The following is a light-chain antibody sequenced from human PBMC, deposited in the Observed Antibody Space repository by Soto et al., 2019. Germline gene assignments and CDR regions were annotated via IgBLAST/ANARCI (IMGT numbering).Light chain of an antibody. V-gene: IGKV1-5*01. CDR1: QSISHF. Sequence: DIQMTQSPSTLSASVGDRATISCRASQSISHFLAWYQQKPGKVPKLLIYDASNLGTGVPERFSGSGSGTDFTLTISSLQPDDFTVYYCQQYASSPRTFGQGTKVDLK. J-gene: IGKJ1*01. CDR2: DAS. CDR3: QQYASSPRT.